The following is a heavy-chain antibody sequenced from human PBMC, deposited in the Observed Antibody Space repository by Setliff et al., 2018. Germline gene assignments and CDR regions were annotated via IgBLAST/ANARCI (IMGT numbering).Heavy chain of an antibody. CDR2: FHTVGGT. CDR1: GDYISSGSYY. CDR3: ARAGPTVTFFRVLVISWWDP. V-gene: IGHV4-61*09. D-gene: IGHD3-3*01. J-gene: IGHJ5*02. Sequence: SETLSLTCTVSGDYISSGSYYWTWIRQPAGKGLEWIGHFHTVGGTNYNRSLRSRVSISVDTPKNQFSLKLSSVTAADTATYYCARAGPTVTFFRVLVISWWDPWGQGSLVTVSS.